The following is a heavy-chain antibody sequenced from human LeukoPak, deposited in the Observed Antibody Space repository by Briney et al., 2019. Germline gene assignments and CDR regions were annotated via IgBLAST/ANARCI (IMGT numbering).Heavy chain of an antibody. CDR3: AREDRGIDY. CDR2: IWHDGSNK. V-gene: IGHV3-33*01. J-gene: IGHJ4*02. CDR1: GFALSSYG. D-gene: IGHD3-10*01. Sequence: GGSLRLSCEASGFALSSYGMHWVRQTPGKGLEWVAVIWHDGSNKHYVDSVKGRFTISRDNARNSLYLQMSNLRVEDTAVYYCAREDRGIDYWGQGALVTVSS.